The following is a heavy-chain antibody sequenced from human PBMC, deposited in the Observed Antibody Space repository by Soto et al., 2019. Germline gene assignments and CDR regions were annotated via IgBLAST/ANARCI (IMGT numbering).Heavy chain of an antibody. CDR2: IIPIFGTA. V-gene: IGHV1-69*01. CDR3: ARDVDVTMIVVVRDYGMDV. J-gene: IGHJ6*02. CDR1: GGTFSSYA. Sequence: QVQLVQSGAEVKKPGSSVKVSCKASGGTFSSYAISWVRQAPGQGLEWMGGIIPIFGTANYAQKFQGRVTITADEPTSTAYMELSSLRSEDTAVYYCARDVDVTMIVVVRDYGMDVWGQGTTVTVSS. D-gene: IGHD3-22*01.